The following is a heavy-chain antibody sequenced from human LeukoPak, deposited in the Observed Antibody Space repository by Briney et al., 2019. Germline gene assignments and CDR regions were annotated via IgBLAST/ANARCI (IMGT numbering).Heavy chain of an antibody. CDR2: ISGSGGST. CDR1: GFTFSSYA. V-gene: IGHV3-23*01. D-gene: IGHD5-24*01. J-gene: IGHJ4*02. CDR3: AKGETVEMATMGGDY. Sequence: PGGSLRLSCAASGFTFSSYAMSWVRQAPGQGLEWVSAISGSGGSTYYADSVKGRFTISRDNSKNTLYLQMNSLRAEDTAVYYCAKGETVEMATMGGDYWGQGTLITVSS.